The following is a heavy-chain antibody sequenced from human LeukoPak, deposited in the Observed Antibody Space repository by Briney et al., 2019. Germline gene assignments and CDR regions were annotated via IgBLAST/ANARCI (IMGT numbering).Heavy chain of an antibody. J-gene: IGHJ4*02. CDR3: NYGSGSYGIDY. V-gene: IGHV1-8*01. CDR2: MSPNSGDT. D-gene: IGHD3-10*01. Sequence: ASVKVSCKASGYTFTSYDFNWVRQATGQRPEWMGWMSPNSGDTGYAQKFQDRVTMTRNTSISTAYMELSSLRSEDTAVYYCNYGSGSYGIDYWGQGTLVTVSS. CDR1: GYTFTSYD.